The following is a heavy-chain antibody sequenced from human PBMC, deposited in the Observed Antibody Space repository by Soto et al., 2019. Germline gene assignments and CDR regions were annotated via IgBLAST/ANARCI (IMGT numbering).Heavy chain of an antibody. J-gene: IGHJ4*02. CDR3: ACVISSRDEYFDY. D-gene: IGHD2-2*01. V-gene: IGHV4-4*02. CDR1: GDSISGSQW. CDR2: ISHTGTT. Sequence: QVQLQESGPGLVKPSETLSLTCAVSGDSISGSQWWSWVRLPPGKGLEWIGEISHTGTTNYNPSLKSRFTMSVDKPKNQFSLNLTSVTAADTAVYYCACVISSRDEYFDYWGQVTVVTVSP.